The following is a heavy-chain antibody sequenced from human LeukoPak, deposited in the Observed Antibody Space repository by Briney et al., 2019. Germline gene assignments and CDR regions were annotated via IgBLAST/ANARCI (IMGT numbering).Heavy chain of an antibody. CDR1: GGSISSYY. D-gene: IGHD1-26*01. CDR3: ARTRVVGAEWQSWFDP. V-gene: IGHV4-4*07. J-gene: IGHJ5*02. CDR2: IYTSGST. Sequence: SETLSLTCTVSGGSISSYYWSWIRQPAGKGLEWIGRIYTSGSTNYNPSLKSRVTMSVDTSKNQFSLKLSSVTAADTAVYYCARTRVVGAEWQSWFDPWGQGTLVTVSS.